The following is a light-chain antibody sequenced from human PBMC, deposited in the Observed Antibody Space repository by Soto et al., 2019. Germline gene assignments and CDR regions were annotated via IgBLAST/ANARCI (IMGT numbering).Light chain of an antibody. CDR2: EVN. CDR3: SSYAGSSNG. Sequence: QSALTQPPSASGSHGQSVAISCTGTSSDVGGYNYVSWYQQHPGKAPKLMIYEVNKRPSGVPDRFSGSKSGNTASLTVSGLQAEDEADYYFSSYAGSSNGFGTGTKLTVL. V-gene: IGLV2-8*01. J-gene: IGLJ6*01. CDR1: SSDVGGYNY.